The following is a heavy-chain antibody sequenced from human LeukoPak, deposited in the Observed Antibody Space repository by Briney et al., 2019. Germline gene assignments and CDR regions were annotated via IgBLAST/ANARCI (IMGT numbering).Heavy chain of an antibody. V-gene: IGHV4-59*03. CDR1: DGSIRTYY. CDR3: ATNKDWAEAD. J-gene: IGHJ4*02. CDR2: IYYRGDI. Sequence: SETLSLPCSVSDGSIRTYYWNWIRQSPGQGLEWIGNIYYRGDINYNPSLKSRVIISIDTSKNQFSLKVTSLTAADTAVYYCATNKDWAEADWGQGTLVIVSS. D-gene: IGHD3/OR15-3a*01.